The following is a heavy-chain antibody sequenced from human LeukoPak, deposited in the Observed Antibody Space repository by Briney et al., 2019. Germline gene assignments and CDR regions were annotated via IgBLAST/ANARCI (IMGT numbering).Heavy chain of an antibody. D-gene: IGHD1-26*01. CDR1: GGSISSYY. V-gene: IGHV4-59*01. CDR2: IYYSGST. J-gene: IGHJ4*02. CDR3: ARVGGSYRSHFDY. Sequence: SQTLSLTCTVSGGSISSYYWSWIRQPPGKGLEWIGYIYYSGSTNYNPSLKSRVTISVDTSKNQFSLKLSSVTAADTAVYYCARVGGSYRSHFDYWGQGTLVTVSS.